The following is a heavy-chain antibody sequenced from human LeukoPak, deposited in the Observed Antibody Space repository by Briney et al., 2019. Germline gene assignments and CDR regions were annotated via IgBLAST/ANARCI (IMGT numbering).Heavy chain of an antibody. J-gene: IGHJ4*02. CDR2: IYSGGST. CDR3: AKDISNPAMVYVFDY. CDR1: GFTVSSNY. D-gene: IGHD5-18*01. V-gene: IGHV3-53*01. Sequence: GGSLRLSCAASGFTVSSNYMSWVRQAPGKGLEWVSVIYSGGSTYYADSVKGRFTISRDNSKNTLYLQMNSLRAEDTAVYYCAKDISNPAMVYVFDYWGQGTLVTVSS.